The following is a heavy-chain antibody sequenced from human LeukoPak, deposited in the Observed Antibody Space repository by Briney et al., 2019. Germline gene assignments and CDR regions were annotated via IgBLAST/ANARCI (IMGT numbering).Heavy chain of an antibody. D-gene: IGHD1-1*01. CDR2: ISGSGGTT. J-gene: IGHJ4*02. V-gene: IGHV3-23*01. Sequence: PGGSLRLPCAASGFTFRNYGMTWVRQAPGKGLEWVAGISGSGGTTHYSDSVKGRCTISRDNSKNTLSLQINSLRAEDTAVYYCAQIHDHGDYVAFWGQGALVTVSS. CDR1: GFTFRNYG. CDR3: AQIHDHGDYVAF.